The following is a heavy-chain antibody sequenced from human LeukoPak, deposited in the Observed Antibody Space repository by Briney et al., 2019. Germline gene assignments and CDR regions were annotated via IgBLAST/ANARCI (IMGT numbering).Heavy chain of an antibody. CDR2: IYYSGST. CDR3: ARVNRGYSGSYAIDY. J-gene: IGHJ4*02. CDR1: GGSINNYY. D-gene: IGHD1-26*01. V-gene: IGHV4-59*01. Sequence: SETLSLTCTVSGGSINNYYWSWIRQPPGKGLEWIGYIYYSGSTNYNPSLKSRVTISVDTSKNQFSLKLSSVTAADTAVYYCARVNRGYSGSYAIDYWGQGTLVTVSS.